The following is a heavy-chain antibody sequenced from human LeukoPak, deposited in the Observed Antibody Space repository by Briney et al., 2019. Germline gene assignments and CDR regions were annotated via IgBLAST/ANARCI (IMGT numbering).Heavy chain of an antibody. CDR2: IIPIFGTA. V-gene: IGHV1-69*01. J-gene: IGHJ5*02. D-gene: IGHD6-19*01. CDR1: GGTFSSYA. CDR3: ARDAIAVAGTKRPYNWFDP. Sequence: SVKVSCKASGGTFSSYAISWVRQAPGQGLERMGGIIPIFGTANYAQKFQGRVTITADESASTAYMELSSLRSEDTAVYYCARDAIAVAGTKRPYNWFDPWGQGTLVTVSS.